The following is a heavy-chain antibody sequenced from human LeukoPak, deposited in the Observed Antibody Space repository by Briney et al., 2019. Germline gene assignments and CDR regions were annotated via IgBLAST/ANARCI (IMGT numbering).Heavy chain of an antibody. CDR3: ARRGSGPNWFDP. J-gene: IGHJ5*02. CDR1: GGSISSYY. CDR2: IYTSGST. D-gene: IGHD6-19*01. V-gene: IGHV4-4*09. Sequence: SETLSLTCTVSGGSISSYYWSWIRQPPGKGLEWIGYIYTSGSTNYNPSLKSRVTISVDTSKNQFSLKLSSVTAADTAVYYCARRGSGPNWFDPWGQGTLVTVSS.